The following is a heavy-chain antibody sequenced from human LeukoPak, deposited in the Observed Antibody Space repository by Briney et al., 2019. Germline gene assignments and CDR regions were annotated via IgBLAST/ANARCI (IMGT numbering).Heavy chain of an antibody. CDR1: GFTFSSYG. Sequence: PGGSLRLSCAASGFTFSSYGMHWVRQAPGKGLEWVAVIWYDGSNKYYADSVKGRFTISRDNAKNSLYLQMNSLRAEDTAVYYCARDELQYAYGMDVWGQGTTVTVSS. D-gene: IGHD4-11*01. V-gene: IGHV3-33*01. CDR2: IWYDGSNK. J-gene: IGHJ6*02. CDR3: ARDELQYAYGMDV.